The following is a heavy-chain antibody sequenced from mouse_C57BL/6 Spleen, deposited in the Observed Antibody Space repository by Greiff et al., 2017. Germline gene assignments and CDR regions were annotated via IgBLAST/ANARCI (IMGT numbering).Heavy chain of an antibody. Sequence: VQLQQSGPELVKPGASVKISCKASGYAFSSSWMNWVKQRPGKGLEWIGRIYPGDGDTNYNGKFKGKATLTADKSSSTAYMQLSSLTSEDSAVYFCAREGDYYGSRGAWFAYWGQGTLVTVSA. CDR2: IYPGDGDT. CDR3: AREGDYYGSRGAWFAY. CDR1: GYAFSSSW. V-gene: IGHV1-82*01. D-gene: IGHD1-1*01. J-gene: IGHJ3*01.